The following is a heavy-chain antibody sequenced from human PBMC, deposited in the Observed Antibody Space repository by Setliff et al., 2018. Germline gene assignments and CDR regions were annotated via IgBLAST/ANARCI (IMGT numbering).Heavy chain of an antibody. CDR3: AKEHVVISFVNNIHHHYGMDV. D-gene: IGHD2-21*01. CDR1: GASLRSGSNY. J-gene: IGHJ6*02. Sequence: PSQTLSLTCAVSGASLRSGSNYWGWFRQPAGKGLEWIGRIYTDGTTNYSPSLKSRVTISADTSQNHFSLRMSSVSAADTAVYFCAKEHVVISFVNNIHHHYGMDVWGQGTTVTV. CDR2: IYTDGTT. V-gene: IGHV4-61*02.